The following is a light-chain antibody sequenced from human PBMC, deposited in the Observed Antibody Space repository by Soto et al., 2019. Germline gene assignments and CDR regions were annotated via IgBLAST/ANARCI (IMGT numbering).Light chain of an antibody. V-gene: IGKV1-5*01. J-gene: IGKJ4*02. CDR2: DAS. CDR1: QSDATS. Sequence: DIQMTQSPSPLSASVGGRISITCRASQSDATSLPCDQLRPGKAPKLRIIDASTLESGVPSKFSGRESDTEFTLTICCLQHHDSATYYSRQDNTYGITFGGGTKV. CDR3: RQDNTYGIT.